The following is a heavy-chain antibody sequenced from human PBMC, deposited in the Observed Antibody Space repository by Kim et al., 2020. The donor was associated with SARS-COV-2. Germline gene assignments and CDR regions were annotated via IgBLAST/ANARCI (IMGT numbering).Heavy chain of an antibody. Sequence: GGSLRLSCAASGFPFSASAIHWVRQASGKGMEWIGRIRRKANNYATVYPASVKGRSTISRDDSKNTAYLQMNSLKTEDTAVYYCAILRCGCSGGDDAFDIWGQGTSVTVSA. J-gene: IGHJ3*02. CDR3: AILRCGCSGGDDAFDI. CDR2: IRRKANNYAT. D-gene: IGHD2-21*01. V-gene: IGHV3-73*01. CDR1: GFPFSASA.